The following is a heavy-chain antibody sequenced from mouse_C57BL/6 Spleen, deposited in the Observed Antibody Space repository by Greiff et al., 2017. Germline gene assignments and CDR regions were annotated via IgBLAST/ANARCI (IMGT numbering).Heavy chain of an antibody. CDR1: GYTFTSYW. CDR3: ARGGYGRSPAWFAY. D-gene: IGHD1-1*01. Sequence: QVQLQQPGAELVMPGASVKLSCKASGYTFTSYWMHWVKQRPGQGLEWIGEIDPSDSYTNYNQKFKGKSTLTVDKSSSTAYMQLSSLTSEDSAVYYCARGGYGRSPAWFAYWGQGTLVTVSA. CDR2: IDPSDSYT. V-gene: IGHV1-69*01. J-gene: IGHJ3*01.